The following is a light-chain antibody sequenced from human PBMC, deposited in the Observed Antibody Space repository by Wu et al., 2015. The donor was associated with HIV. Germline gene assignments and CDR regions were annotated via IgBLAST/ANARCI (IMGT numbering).Light chain of an antibody. CDR1: QSISNN. Sequence: DIVLTQSPGTLSLSPGERATLSCRASQSISNNLAWYQQKPGQAPRLLFYGTSTRATGIPARFSGSGSGTEFTLTISSMQSEDFAIYYCQQYNNWPRTFGQGTKVGIK. J-gene: IGKJ1*01. CDR3: QQYNNWPRT. CDR2: GTS. V-gene: IGKV3-15*01.